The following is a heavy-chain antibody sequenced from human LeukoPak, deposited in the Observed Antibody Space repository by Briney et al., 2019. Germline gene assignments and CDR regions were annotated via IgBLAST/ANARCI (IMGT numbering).Heavy chain of an antibody. J-gene: IGHJ4*02. Sequence: GGSLRLSCAVSGFTFSSYAMSWVRQAPGKGLEWVSGISGSGGSTSYADSVKGRFSISRDNSKNTVYLQMNSLRAEDTAVYYCVKEPSAGAGGYYFDHWGQGTLVTVSS. V-gene: IGHV3-23*01. CDR1: GFTFSSYA. CDR2: ISGSGGST. D-gene: IGHD3-10*01. CDR3: VKEPSAGAGGYYFDH.